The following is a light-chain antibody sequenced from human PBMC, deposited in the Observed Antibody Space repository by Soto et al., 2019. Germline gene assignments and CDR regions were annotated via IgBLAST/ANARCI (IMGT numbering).Light chain of an antibody. CDR3: QQYNTYPLT. V-gene: IGKV1-5*03. Sequence: DIQMTQSPSTLSASVGDRVTITCRASQSISTWLAWYQQKPGKAPKLLIYKAYSLEGGVTSRFGGSGSCTLFNITISSLHPDDFATYYCQQYNTYPLTFGGGTTVDIK. CDR1: QSISTW. CDR2: KAY. J-gene: IGKJ4*01.